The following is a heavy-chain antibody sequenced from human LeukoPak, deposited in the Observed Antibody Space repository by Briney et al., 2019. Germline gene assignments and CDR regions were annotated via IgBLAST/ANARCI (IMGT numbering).Heavy chain of an antibody. Sequence: GGSLRLSCAASGFTVSNNYMSWVRQAPGKGLEWVSVIYSGGSTYYADSVKGRFTISRDNSKNTLYLQMNSLRAGDTAVYYCARAGDGDAFDIWGQGTMVTVSS. J-gene: IGHJ3*02. D-gene: IGHD7-27*01. CDR2: IYSGGST. CDR1: GFTVSNNY. V-gene: IGHV3-53*01. CDR3: ARAGDGDAFDI.